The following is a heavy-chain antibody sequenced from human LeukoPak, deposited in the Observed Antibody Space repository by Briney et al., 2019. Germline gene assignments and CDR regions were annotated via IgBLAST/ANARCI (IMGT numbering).Heavy chain of an antibody. Sequence: PGGSLRLSCAASGFTFSGSAMHWVRQASGKGLEWVGRIRSKANSYATAYAASAKGRFTISRDDSKNTAYLQMNSLKTEDTAVYYCTRRIAVYGNYYGMDVWGQGTTVTVSS. CDR2: IRSKANSYAT. J-gene: IGHJ6*02. D-gene: IGHD6-19*01. CDR3: TRRIAVYGNYYGMDV. CDR1: GFTFSGSA. V-gene: IGHV3-73*01.